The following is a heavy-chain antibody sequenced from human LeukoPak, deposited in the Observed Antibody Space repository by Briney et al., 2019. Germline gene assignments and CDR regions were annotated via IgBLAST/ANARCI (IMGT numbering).Heavy chain of an antibody. Sequence: GGSLRLSCAASGFTFSTYAMRWVRQAPGKGLEWVSGIEDSVGSTYYADSVKGRFTISRDNSKNTLYLQMNSLRAEDTAVYYCAKDGGLWVSAHWGDSWGRGTLVTVSS. CDR3: AKDGGLWVSAHWGDS. CDR1: GFTFSTYA. V-gene: IGHV3-23*01. D-gene: IGHD7-27*01. J-gene: IGHJ4*02. CDR2: IEDSVGST.